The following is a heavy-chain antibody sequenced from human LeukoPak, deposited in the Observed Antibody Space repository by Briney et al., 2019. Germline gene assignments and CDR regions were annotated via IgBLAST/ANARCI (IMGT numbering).Heavy chain of an antibody. Sequence: ASVKVSCKASGYTFTTYGINWVRQAPGQGLEWMGWISPYGSTNFAQKLQGRVAMTTDTSTSTSYMELTSLRSDDTAVYYCARDRGQGYSQPHWFDPWGQGTLVTVSS. D-gene: IGHD2-15*01. CDR3: ARDRGQGYSQPHWFDP. V-gene: IGHV1-18*01. J-gene: IGHJ5*02. CDR2: ISPYGST. CDR1: GYTFTTYG.